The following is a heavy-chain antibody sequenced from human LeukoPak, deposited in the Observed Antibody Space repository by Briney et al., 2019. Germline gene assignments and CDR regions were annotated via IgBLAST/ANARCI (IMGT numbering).Heavy chain of an antibody. D-gene: IGHD3-3*01. Sequence: SETLSLTCTVSGGSISSSSYYWGWIRQPPGKGLEWIGSIYYSGSTYYNPSLKSRVTISVDTSKNQFSLKLSSVTAADTAVYYCARVISHYDFWSGYYTKGYYMDVWGKGTTVTVSS. CDR1: GGSISSSSYY. J-gene: IGHJ6*03. CDR2: IYYSGST. CDR3: ARVISHYDFWSGYYTKGYYMDV. V-gene: IGHV4-39*07.